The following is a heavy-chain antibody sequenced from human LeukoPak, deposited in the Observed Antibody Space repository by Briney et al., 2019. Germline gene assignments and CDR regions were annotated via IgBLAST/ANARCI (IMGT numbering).Heavy chain of an antibody. J-gene: IGHJ3*02. CDR1: GGSISSYY. Sequence: SETLPLTCTVSGGSISSYYWSWIRQPPGKGLEWIGYIYYSGSTNYNPSLKSRVTISVDTSKNQFSLKLSSVTAADTAVYYCAREGRATRDAFDIWGQGTMVTVSS. CDR3: AREGRATRDAFDI. V-gene: IGHV4-59*01. CDR2: IYYSGST. D-gene: IGHD2-15*01.